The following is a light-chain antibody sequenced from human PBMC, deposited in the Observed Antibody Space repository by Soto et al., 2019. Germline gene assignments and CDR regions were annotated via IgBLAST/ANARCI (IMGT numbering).Light chain of an antibody. CDR2: EVY. CDR1: SSDVGGYNY. V-gene: IGLV2-8*01. Sequence: QSVLTQPLSASGSPGQSVTISCTGTSSDVGGYNYVSWYQKHPGKAPILLIYEVYRRPSGVPNRFSGSKSGNRASLTVSGLQAEDEADYYCSSYAGYNNFVFGTGTKVTVL. J-gene: IGLJ1*01. CDR3: SSYAGYNNFV.